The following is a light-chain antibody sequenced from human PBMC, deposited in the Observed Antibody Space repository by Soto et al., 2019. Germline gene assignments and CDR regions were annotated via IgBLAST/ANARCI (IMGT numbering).Light chain of an antibody. CDR3: QQYNDWPLT. CDR2: GAS. CDR1: QSITTN. Sequence: EIVMTQSPAALSVSPGERATLSCTASQSITTNLAWYQQKPGQPPRLLIYGASTRATGIPASFSGSGSGTEFTLTISSLQSEDFAVYYCQQYNDWPLTFGGGTKVEIK. J-gene: IGKJ4*01. V-gene: IGKV3-15*01.